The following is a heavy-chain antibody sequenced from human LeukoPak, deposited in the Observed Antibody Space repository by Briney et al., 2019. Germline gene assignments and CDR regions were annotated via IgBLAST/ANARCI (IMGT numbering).Heavy chain of an antibody. Sequence: ASVKVSCKASGYTFTSYGISWVRQAPGQGLEWMGWISAYNGNTNYAQKFQGRVTMTRDTSISTAYMELSRLRSDDTAVYYCARELRYSYGYKFGYWGQGTLVTVSS. V-gene: IGHV1-18*01. CDR2: ISAYNGNT. J-gene: IGHJ4*02. D-gene: IGHD5-18*01. CDR3: ARELRYSYGYKFGY. CDR1: GYTFTSYG.